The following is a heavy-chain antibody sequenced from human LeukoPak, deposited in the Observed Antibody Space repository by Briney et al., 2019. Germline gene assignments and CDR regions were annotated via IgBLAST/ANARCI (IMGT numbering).Heavy chain of an antibody. CDR1: GFTFSSYA. Sequence: PGGSLRLSCAASGFTFSSYAMSWVRRAPGKGLEWVSGISGSGGSTYYADSVKGRFTISRDNSKNTLYLQMNSLRAEDTAVYYCAKDPYSSDRAEYFQHWGQGTLVTVSS. D-gene: IGHD6-19*01. CDR2: ISGSGGST. J-gene: IGHJ1*01. CDR3: AKDPYSSDRAEYFQH. V-gene: IGHV3-23*01.